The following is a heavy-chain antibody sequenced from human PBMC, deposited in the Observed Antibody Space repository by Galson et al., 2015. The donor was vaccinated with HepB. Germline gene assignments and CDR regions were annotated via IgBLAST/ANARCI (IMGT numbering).Heavy chain of an antibody. J-gene: IGHJ4*02. CDR3: ARARAPDKGWYFHFDY. D-gene: IGHD6-19*01. CDR2: ISSSGTSI. Sequence: SLRLSCAASGFTFRNYYMTWIRQAPGKGLDWVSYISSSGTSIYYADSVKGRFTISRDNTKNSLYLQMSGLRAEDTAVYYCARARAPDKGWYFHFDYWGQGTLVTVSS. CDR1: GFTFRNYY. V-gene: IGHV3-11*01.